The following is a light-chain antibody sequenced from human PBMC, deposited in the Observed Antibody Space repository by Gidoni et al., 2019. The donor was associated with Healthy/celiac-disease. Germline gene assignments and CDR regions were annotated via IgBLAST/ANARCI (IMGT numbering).Light chain of an antibody. V-gene: IGKV1-39*01. CDR3: QQCYSTLT. CDR2: AAS. J-gene: IGKJ4*01. Sequence: DIKMTKSPSSLSASVGDRVTITCRTSQSISSYLNWYQKKPGKAPKLLIYAASSLQSGVPSMFSGSGSGTYFTLTISSLQPEDFATYYCQQCYSTLTFGGGTKVEIK. CDR1: QSISSY.